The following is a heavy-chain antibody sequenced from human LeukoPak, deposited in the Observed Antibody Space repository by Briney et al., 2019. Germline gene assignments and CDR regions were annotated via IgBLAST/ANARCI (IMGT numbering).Heavy chain of an antibody. V-gene: IGHV4-59*01. CDR3: ARGPTKYSSSDY. D-gene: IGHD6-6*01. J-gene: IGHJ4*02. Sequence: LPETLSLTCTVSGDSISSYYWSWIRQPPGKGLEWIGYIYYSGSTNYNPSLKSRVAISVDTSKNQFSLKLSSVTAADTAVYYCARGPTKYSSSDYWGQGTLVTVSS. CDR1: GDSISSYY. CDR2: IYYSGST.